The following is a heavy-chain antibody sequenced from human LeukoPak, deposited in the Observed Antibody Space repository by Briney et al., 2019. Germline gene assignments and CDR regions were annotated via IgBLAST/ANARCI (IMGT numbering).Heavy chain of an antibody. D-gene: IGHD6-6*01. Sequence: GGSPRLSCAASGFTVSSNYMSWVRQAPGKRLEWVSVIYSGGSTYYADSVKGRFTISRDNSKNTLYLQMNSLRAEDTAVYYCARDPTKHSSSSPGDYWGQGTLVTVSS. V-gene: IGHV3-66*02. CDR1: GFTVSSNY. CDR2: IYSGGST. J-gene: IGHJ4*02. CDR3: ARDPTKHSSSSPGDY.